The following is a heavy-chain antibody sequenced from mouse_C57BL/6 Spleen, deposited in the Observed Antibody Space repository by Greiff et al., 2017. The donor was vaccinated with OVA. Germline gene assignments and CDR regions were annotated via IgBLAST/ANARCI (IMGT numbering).Heavy chain of an antibody. V-gene: IGHV5-4*03. CDR3: ARGYYYGSSPFAY. D-gene: IGHD1-1*01. Sequence: EVKLMESGGGLVKPGGSLKLSCAASGFTFSSYAMSWVRQTPEKRLEWVATISDGGSYTYYPDNVKGRFTISIDNAKNNLYLQMSHLKSEDTAMYYCARGYYYGSSPFAYWGQGTLVTVSA. CDR1: GFTFSSYA. CDR2: ISDGGSYT. J-gene: IGHJ3*01.